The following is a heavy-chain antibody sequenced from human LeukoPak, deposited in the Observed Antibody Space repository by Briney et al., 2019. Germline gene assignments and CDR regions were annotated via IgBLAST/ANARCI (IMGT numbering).Heavy chain of an antibody. CDR2: ISGGADST. D-gene: IGHD2-2*01. CDR3: ARDLCSSTSCYVYYYYYGMDV. Sequence: GGSLRLSCAASGFTFSSYVMSWVRQAPGKGLEWVSGISGGADSTYYADSVKGRFTISRDNAKNSLYLQMNSLRAEDTAVYYCARDLCSSTSCYVYYYYYGMDVWGQGTTVTVSS. CDR1: GFTFSSYV. J-gene: IGHJ6*02. V-gene: IGHV3-23*01.